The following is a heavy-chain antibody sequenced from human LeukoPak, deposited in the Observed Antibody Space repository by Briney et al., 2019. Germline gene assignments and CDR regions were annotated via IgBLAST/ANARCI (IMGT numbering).Heavy chain of an antibody. V-gene: IGHV3-23*01. CDR2: ISGSGGST. CDR3: ARWDTGSYHGIGD. CDR1: GFTFSSYA. Sequence: AGGSLRLSCAASGFTFSSYAMSWVRQAPGKGLEWVSAISGSGGSTYYADSVKGRFTISRDNSKNTLYLQMSSLRAEDTALYYCARWDTGSYHGIGDWGQGTLVTVSS. D-gene: IGHD1-26*01. J-gene: IGHJ1*01.